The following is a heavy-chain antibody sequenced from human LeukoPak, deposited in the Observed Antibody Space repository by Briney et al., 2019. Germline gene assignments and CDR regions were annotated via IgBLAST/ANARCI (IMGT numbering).Heavy chain of an antibody. Sequence: SETLSLTCAVYGGSFSGYYWSWIRQPPGKGLEWIGEINHSGSTNYNPFLKSRVTISVDTSKNQFSLKLSSVIAADTAVYYCARINGNYFDYWGQGTLVTVSS. CDR2: INHSGST. V-gene: IGHV4-34*01. CDR1: GGSFSGYY. D-gene: IGHD1-26*01. J-gene: IGHJ4*02. CDR3: ARINGNYFDY.